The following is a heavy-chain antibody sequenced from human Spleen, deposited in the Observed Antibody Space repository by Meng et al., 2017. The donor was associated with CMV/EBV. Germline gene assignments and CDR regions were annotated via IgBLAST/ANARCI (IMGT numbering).Heavy chain of an antibody. CDR3: ARDPLKDDPTFFDY. V-gene: IGHV3-21*01. D-gene: IGHD2/OR15-2a*01. CDR2: ISTSGTYT. Sequence: GESLKISCAASGFIFSSYTMNWVRQAPGKGLEWVSSISTSGTYTYYADSVEGRFTISRDNARNSLYLQMKSLRAEDTAVYYCARDPLKDDPTFFDYWGQGTLVTVSS. CDR1: GFIFSSYT. J-gene: IGHJ4*02.